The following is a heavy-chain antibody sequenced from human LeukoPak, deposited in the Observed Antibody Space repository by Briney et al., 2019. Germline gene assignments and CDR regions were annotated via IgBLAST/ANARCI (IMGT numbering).Heavy chain of an antibody. CDR3: AKMPVSYSSGWSNFDY. J-gene: IGHJ4*02. Sequence: PPGGSLRLSCAASGFTFSSYAMNWVRQAPGKGLEWVSGISGSGGSTYYADSVKGRFTISRDNSKNTLYLQMNSLRAEDTAVYYCAKMPVSYSSGWSNFDYWGQGTLVTVSS. V-gene: IGHV3-23*01. D-gene: IGHD6-19*01. CDR1: GFTFSSYA. CDR2: ISGSGGST.